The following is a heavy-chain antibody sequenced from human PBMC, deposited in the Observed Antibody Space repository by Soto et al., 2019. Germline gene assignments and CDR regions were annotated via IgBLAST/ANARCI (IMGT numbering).Heavy chain of an antibody. D-gene: IGHD3-10*01. CDR1: GYSFTSYW. J-gene: IGHJ5*02. CDR3: GRSPIRSQPYYYGSGSYYYFDP. Sequence: GESLKISCKGSGYSFTSYWISWVRQMPGKGLEWMGRIDPSDSFTNYNPSFQGHVTISADKSISTAYLQWSSLRASDTAMYYCGRSPIRSQPYYYGSGSYYYFDPWGQGTLVTVSS. CDR2: IDPSDSFT. V-gene: IGHV5-10-1*01.